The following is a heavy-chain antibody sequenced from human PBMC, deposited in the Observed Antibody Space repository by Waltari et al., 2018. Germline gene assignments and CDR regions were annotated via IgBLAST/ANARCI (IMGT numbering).Heavy chain of an antibody. Sequence: QVQLVQSGAEVKKPGASGEVSCKASGYTFTGYYMPWVRQAPGQGLEWMGWINPNSGGTNYAQKFQGRVTMTRDTSISTAYMELSRLRSDDTAVYYCAGSFFLGYSYGYVHWGQGTLVTVSS. CDR1: GYTFTGYY. CDR2: INPNSGGT. V-gene: IGHV1-2*02. J-gene: IGHJ4*02. D-gene: IGHD5-18*01. CDR3: AGSFFLGYSYGYVH.